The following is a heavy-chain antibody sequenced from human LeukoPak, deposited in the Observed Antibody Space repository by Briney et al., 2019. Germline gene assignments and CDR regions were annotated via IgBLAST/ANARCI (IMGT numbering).Heavy chain of an antibody. V-gene: IGHV4-39*06. J-gene: IGHJ5*02. CDR3: AKSRIAVAGTSWFDP. Sequence: SETLSLTCTVSGGSISSSSYYWGWIRQPPGKGLEWIGSIHYSGSTNYNPSLKSRVTISVDTSMNQFPLKLSSVTAADTAVYYCAKSRIAVAGTSWFDPWGQGTLVTVSS. CDR1: GGSISSSSYY. CDR2: IHYSGST. D-gene: IGHD6-19*01.